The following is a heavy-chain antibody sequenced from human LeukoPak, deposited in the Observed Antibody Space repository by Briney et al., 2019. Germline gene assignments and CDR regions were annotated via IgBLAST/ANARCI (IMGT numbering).Heavy chain of an antibody. Sequence: TLSLTCTVSGGSISSYYWSWIRQPPGKGLEWIGYIYYSGSTNYNPSLKSRVTISVDTSKNQFSLKLSSVTAAATAVYYCARDLGGPAFYYYYMDVWGKGTTVTVSS. J-gene: IGHJ6*03. V-gene: IGHV4-59*01. CDR2: IYYSGST. D-gene: IGHD3-16*01. CDR1: GGSISSYY. CDR3: ARDLGGPAFYYYYMDV.